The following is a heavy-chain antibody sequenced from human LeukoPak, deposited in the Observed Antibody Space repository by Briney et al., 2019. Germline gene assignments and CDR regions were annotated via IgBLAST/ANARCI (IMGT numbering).Heavy chain of an antibody. J-gene: IGHJ4*02. V-gene: IGHV3-21*01. D-gene: IGHD5-18*01. CDR2: ISSSSSYI. CDR3: ARGREGYSYEFDY. CDR1: GFKFSSHS. Sequence: PGGSLRLSCAASGFKFSSHSMNWVRQAPGKGLEWVSSISSSSSYIYYADSVKGRFTISRDNPKNALYLQMNSLRAEDTAVYYCARGREGYSYEFDYWGQGTLVTVSS.